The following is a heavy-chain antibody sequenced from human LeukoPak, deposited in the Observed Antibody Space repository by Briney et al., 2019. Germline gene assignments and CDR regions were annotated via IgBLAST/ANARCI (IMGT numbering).Heavy chain of an antibody. CDR1: GYTFTSYG. D-gene: IGHD5-24*01. Sequence: SVKVSCKASGYTFTSYGISWVRQAPGQGLEWMGGIIPIFGTANYAQKFQGRVTITADESTSTAYMELSSLRSEDTAVYYCARGLEMATIYTAFDIWGQGTMVTVSS. J-gene: IGHJ3*02. CDR2: IIPIFGTA. V-gene: IGHV1-69*13. CDR3: ARGLEMATIYTAFDI.